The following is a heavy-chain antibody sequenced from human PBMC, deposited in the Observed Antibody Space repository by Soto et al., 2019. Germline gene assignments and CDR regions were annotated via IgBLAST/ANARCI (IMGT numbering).Heavy chain of an antibody. CDR1: GGSFSGYY. Sequence: KASETLSLTCAVYGGSFSGYYWSWIRQPPGKGLEWIGEINHSGSTNYNPSLKSRVTISVDTSKNQFSLKLSSVTAADTAVYYCATIYGDYVEWFDPWGQGTLVTVSS. CDR2: INHSGST. J-gene: IGHJ5*02. D-gene: IGHD4-17*01. V-gene: IGHV4-34*01. CDR3: ATIYGDYVEWFDP.